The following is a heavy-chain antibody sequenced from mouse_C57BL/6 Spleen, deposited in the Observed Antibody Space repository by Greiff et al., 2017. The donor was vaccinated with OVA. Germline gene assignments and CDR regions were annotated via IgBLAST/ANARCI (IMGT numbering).Heavy chain of an antibody. CDR1: GYAFSSSW. J-gene: IGHJ1*03. V-gene: IGHV1-82*01. D-gene: IGHD1-1*01. Sequence: VQLQQSGPELVKPGASVKISCKASGYAFSSSWMNWVKQRPGKGLEWIGRIYPGDGDTNYNGKFKGKATLTADKSSSTAYMQLSSLTSEDSAVYFCARAYYYGSSYLNWYFDVWGTGTTVTVSS. CDR3: ARAYYYGSSYLNWYFDV. CDR2: IYPGDGDT.